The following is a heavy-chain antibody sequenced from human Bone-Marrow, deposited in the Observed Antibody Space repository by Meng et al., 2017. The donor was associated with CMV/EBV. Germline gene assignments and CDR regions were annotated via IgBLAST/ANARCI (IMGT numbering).Heavy chain of an antibody. CDR3: ARGLAAAYD. V-gene: IGHV1-8*02. J-gene: IGHJ4*02. CDR2: MNPKSGDT. CDR1: GFTFSSYS. Sequence: GESLKISCAASGFTFSSYSMHWVRQATGQGLEWVGWMNPKSGDTGYAQKFQGRVTMALDPSINTAYMELSSLRSDDTAVYYCARGLAAAYDWGQGTLVTVSS. D-gene: IGHD6-13*01.